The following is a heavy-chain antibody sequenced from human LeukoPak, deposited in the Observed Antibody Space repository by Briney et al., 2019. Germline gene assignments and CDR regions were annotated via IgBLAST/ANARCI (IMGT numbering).Heavy chain of an antibody. CDR2: IYYSGST. D-gene: IGHD3-22*01. Sequence: SETLSLTCTVSGGSISSYYWSWIRQPPGKGLEWIGYIYYSGSTNYNPSLKSRVTISVDTSKNQFSLKLSAVTAADTAVYYCATYYYDSIWGFDPWGQGTLVTVSS. V-gene: IGHV4-59*01. CDR1: GGSISSYY. CDR3: ATYYYDSIWGFDP. J-gene: IGHJ5*02.